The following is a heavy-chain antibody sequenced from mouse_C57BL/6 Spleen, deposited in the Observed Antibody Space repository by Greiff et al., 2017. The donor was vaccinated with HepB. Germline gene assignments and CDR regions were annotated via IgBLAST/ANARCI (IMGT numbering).Heavy chain of an antibody. J-gene: IGHJ2*01. CDR3: ARIYYGYDDDGSD. Sequence: QVQLQQSGPELVKPGASVKISCKASGYAFSSSWMNWVKQRPGKGLEWIGRIYPGDGDTNYNGKFKGKATLTADKSSSTAYMQLSSLTSEDSAVYFCARIYYGYDDDGSDWGQGTTLTVSS. CDR2: IYPGDGDT. V-gene: IGHV1-82*01. CDR1: GYAFSSSW. D-gene: IGHD2-2*01.